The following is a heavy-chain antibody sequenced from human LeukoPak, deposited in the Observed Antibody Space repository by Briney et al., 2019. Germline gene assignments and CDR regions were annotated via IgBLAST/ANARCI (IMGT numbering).Heavy chain of an antibody. D-gene: IGHD5-18*01. CDR3: ARTGERGYSYGNDY. J-gene: IGHJ4*02. Sequence: ASVKVSRKSSGGTLSSYAISSVRQAPGQGLEWMGGIIPIFGTANYAHKFQGRVMITADESTSTAYMELSRLRSEDTAVYYCARTGERGYSYGNDYWGQGTLGTVSS. CDR2: IIPIFGTA. CDR1: GGTLSSYA. V-gene: IGHV1-69*01.